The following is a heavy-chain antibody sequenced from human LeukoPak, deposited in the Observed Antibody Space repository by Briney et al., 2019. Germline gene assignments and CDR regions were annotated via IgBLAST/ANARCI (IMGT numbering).Heavy chain of an antibody. V-gene: IGHV1-69*01. CDR2: IIPIFGTV. Sequence: GSSVKVSCKASGGTFSSYAISWVRQAPGQGLEWMGGIIPIFGTVDYAQKFQGRVTITADESTRTAYMELSSLRSEDTAVYYCASAVVTPTGADAFDIWGQGTMVTVSS. CDR3: ASAVVTPTGADAFDI. D-gene: IGHD4-23*01. CDR1: GGTFSSYA. J-gene: IGHJ3*02.